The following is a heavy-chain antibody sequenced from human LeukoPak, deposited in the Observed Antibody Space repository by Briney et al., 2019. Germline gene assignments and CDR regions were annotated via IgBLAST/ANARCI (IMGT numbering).Heavy chain of an antibody. J-gene: IGHJ6*03. V-gene: IGHV4-34*01. Sequence: SETLSLTCAVYGGSFSGYYWSWIRQPPGKGLEWIGEINHSGSTNYNPSLKSRVTISVDTSKNQFSLKLSSVTAADTAVYYCARGRTTVTTLDYYYYMDVWDKGTTVTVSS. CDR2: INHSGST. D-gene: IGHD4-11*01. CDR1: GGSFSGYY. CDR3: ARGRTTVTTLDYYYYMDV.